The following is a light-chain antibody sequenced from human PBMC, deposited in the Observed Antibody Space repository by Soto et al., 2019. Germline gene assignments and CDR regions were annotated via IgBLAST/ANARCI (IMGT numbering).Light chain of an antibody. Sequence: QSALTQPRSVSGSPGQSVTISCTGTSSDVVGYNYVSWYQQHPGKAPKLMIYDVSKRPSGVPDRFSGSKSGNTASLTISGLQAEDEADYYCCSYAGSYTHVFGTGTKLTVL. CDR1: SSDVVGYNY. V-gene: IGLV2-11*01. CDR3: CSYAGSYTHV. CDR2: DVS. J-gene: IGLJ1*01.